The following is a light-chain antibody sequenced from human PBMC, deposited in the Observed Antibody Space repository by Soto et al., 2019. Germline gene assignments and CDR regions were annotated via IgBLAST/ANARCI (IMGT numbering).Light chain of an antibody. V-gene: IGKV1-5*01. J-gene: IGKJ1*01. CDR1: QGIRTR. Sequence: DIQMTQSPSTLSASVGDRVTITCRASQGIRTRLAWCQQKPGKAPKVLIYDASTLESGVPSRFSGSGSGTDFTLTISSLHPDDFATYYCQQYSTDRWTFGQGTKVDIK. CDR2: DAS. CDR3: QQYSTDRWT.